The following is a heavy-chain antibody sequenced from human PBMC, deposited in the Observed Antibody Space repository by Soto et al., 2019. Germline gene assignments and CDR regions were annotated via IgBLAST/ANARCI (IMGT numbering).Heavy chain of an antibody. CDR3: ARAGRYSSSWSNWFDP. D-gene: IGHD6-13*01. V-gene: IGHV1-18*01. J-gene: IGHJ5*02. CDR2: ISAYNGNT. CDR1: GYTFTSYG. Sequence: ASVKVSCKASGYTFTSYGISWVRQAPGQGLEWMGWISAYNGNTNYAQKLQGRVTMTTDTSTSTAYMELRSLRSDDTAVYYCARAGRYSSSWSNWFDPWGRGTLVTVSS.